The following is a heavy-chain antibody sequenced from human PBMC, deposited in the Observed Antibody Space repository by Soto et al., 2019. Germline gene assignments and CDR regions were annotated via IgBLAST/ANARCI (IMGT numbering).Heavy chain of an antibody. CDR1: GFTFSSYG. CDR2: ISYDGSNK. Sequence: GGSLRLSCASSGFTFSSYGMHWVRQAPGKGLEWVAVISYDGSNKYYADSVKGRFTISRDNSKNTLYLQMNSLRAEDTAVYYCARSRTGYYYFDYWGQGTPVTVSS. CDR3: ARSRTGYYYFDY. D-gene: IGHD3-9*01. J-gene: IGHJ4*02. V-gene: IGHV3-30*03.